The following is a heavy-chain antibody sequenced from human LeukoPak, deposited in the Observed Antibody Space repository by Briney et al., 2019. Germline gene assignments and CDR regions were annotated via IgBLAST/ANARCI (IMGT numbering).Heavy chain of an antibody. D-gene: IGHD5-18*01. Sequence: GASVKVSCKASGYTFTSFDINWVRQATGQGLEWMGWMNPNSGNTGYAQKFQGRVTMTRNASISTAYMELSSLRSEDTAVYYCTSRGYSYGTDAFDIWGQGTMVTVSS. CDR3: TSRGYSYGTDAFDI. J-gene: IGHJ3*02. V-gene: IGHV1-8*01. CDR1: GYTFTSFD. CDR2: MNPNSGNT.